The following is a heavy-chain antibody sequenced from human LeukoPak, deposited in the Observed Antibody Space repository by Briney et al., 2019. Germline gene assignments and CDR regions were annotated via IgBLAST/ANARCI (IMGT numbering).Heavy chain of an antibody. CDR3: ARGTYYDILTGPRESAFDI. CDR2: IYPGDSDT. D-gene: IGHD3-9*01. CDR1: GYSFTSYW. Sequence: PGESLKISCKGSGYSFTSYWIGWVRQMPGKGLEWMGIIYPGDSDTRYSPSFQGQVTISADKSISTAYLQWSSLKASDTAMYCCARGTYYDILTGPRESAFDIWGQGTMVTVSS. V-gene: IGHV5-51*01. J-gene: IGHJ3*02.